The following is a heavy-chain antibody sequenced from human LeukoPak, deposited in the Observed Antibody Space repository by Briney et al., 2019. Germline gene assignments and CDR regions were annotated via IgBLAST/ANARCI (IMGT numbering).Heavy chain of an antibody. J-gene: IGHJ4*02. D-gene: IGHD2-8*01. CDR3: ARGRIVLMVYAENDY. Sequence: SETLSVNCTVSGGSISSSSYYWGWIRQPPGKGMEWIGCIYYSGSTYYNPSLKSRVTISVDTSKNQFSLKLSSVTAADTAAYYCARGRIVLMVYAENDYWGQGTLVTVSS. V-gene: IGHV4-39*01. CDR1: GGSISSSSYY. CDR2: IYYSGST.